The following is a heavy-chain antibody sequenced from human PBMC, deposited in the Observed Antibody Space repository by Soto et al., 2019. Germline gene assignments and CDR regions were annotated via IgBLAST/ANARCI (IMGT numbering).Heavy chain of an antibody. V-gene: IGHV4-31*01. CDR2: IYYSGST. CDR3: ARVRVDTAMGRLYGMDV. J-gene: IGHJ6*02. D-gene: IGHD5-18*01. Sequence: SETLSLTCTVSGGSISSGGYYWSWIRQHPGKGLEWIGYIYYSGSTYYNPSLKKQVTISIDTSKNQLSQKLSSENAADTAVYYCARVRVDTAMGRLYGMDVWGQGTTVT. CDR1: GGSISSGGYY.